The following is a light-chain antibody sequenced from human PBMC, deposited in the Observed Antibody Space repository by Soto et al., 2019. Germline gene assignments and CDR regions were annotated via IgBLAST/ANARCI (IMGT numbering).Light chain of an antibody. CDR3: QQRSNWPPIT. CDR1: QSVSSY. CDR2: DAS. Sequence: EIVLTQSPATLYLSPGERATLSCRASQSVSSYLAWYQQKPGQAPRLLVYDASNRATGIPARFSGSGSGTDFTRTISSLEPEEFAVYYCQQRSNWPPITFGQGTRLEIK. V-gene: IGKV3-11*01. J-gene: IGKJ5*01.